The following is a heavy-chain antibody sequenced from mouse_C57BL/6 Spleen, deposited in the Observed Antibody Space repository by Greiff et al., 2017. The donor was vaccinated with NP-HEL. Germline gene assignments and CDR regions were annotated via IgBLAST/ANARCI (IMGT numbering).Heavy chain of an antibody. CDR2: IWRGGST. D-gene: IGHD2-1*01. CDR1: GFSLTSYG. Sequence: VKLVESGPGLVQPSQSLSITCTVSGFSLTSYGVHWVRQSPGKGLEWLGVIWRGGSTDYNAAFMSRLSITKDNSKSQVFFKMNSLQADDTAIYYCAKGRGNYVYAMDYWGQGTSVTVSS. CDR3: AKGRGNYVYAMDY. V-gene: IGHV2-5*01. J-gene: IGHJ4*01.